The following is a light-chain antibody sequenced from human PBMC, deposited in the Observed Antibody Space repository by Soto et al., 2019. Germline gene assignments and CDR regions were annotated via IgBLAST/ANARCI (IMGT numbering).Light chain of an antibody. CDR3: QQYATSPRT. J-gene: IGKJ2*01. Sequence: EIVLTQSPGTLSLSPGEGATLSCRASQRISSNYLAWYQQKFGQAPRLLIYDASSRATGIPYRFSGSGSGPAFPLTISRLEPEDFAVYYCQQYATSPRTFCQGTKLKIK. CDR1: QRISSNY. CDR2: DAS. V-gene: IGKV3-20*01.